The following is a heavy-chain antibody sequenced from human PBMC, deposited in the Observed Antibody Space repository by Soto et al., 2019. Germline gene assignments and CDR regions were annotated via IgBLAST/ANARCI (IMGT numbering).Heavy chain of an antibody. V-gene: IGHV4-39*01. CDR3: ARQPTNRVSPVLRFLEWASHYYYYYMDV. D-gene: IGHD3-3*01. J-gene: IGHJ6*03. CDR1: GGSISSSSYY. CDR2: IYYSGST. Sequence: SETLSLTCTVSGGSISSSSYYWGWIRQPPGKGLEWIGSIYYSGSTYYNPSLKSRVTISVDTSKNQFSLKLSSVTAADTAVYYCARQPTNRVSPVLRFLEWASHYYYYYMDVWGKGTTVTVSS.